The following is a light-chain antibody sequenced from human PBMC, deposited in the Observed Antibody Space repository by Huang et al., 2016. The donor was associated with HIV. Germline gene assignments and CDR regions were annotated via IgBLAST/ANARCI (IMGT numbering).Light chain of an antibody. CDR2: GAC. CDR1: QSVSSN. CDR3: QHYSNWPLFT. V-gene: IGKV3-15*01. J-gene: IGKJ3*01. Sequence: IIMIQSPATLSVSPGDSATLSCSTSQSVSSNLAWYQQKPGQAPGLLIFGACARATGVPARFSGSGSGTEVTLTGSNLQSEEFGVYDCQHYSNWPLFTFGPGTKVDIK.